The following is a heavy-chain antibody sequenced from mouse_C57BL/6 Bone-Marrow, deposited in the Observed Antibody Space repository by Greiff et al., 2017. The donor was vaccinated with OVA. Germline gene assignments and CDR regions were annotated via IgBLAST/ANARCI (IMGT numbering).Heavy chain of an antibody. CDR2: IYPGNSDT. V-gene: IGHV1-5*01. CDR3: TRGGTPSYYGLAY. J-gene: IGHJ3*01. Sequence: VQLQQSGTVLARPGASVKMSCKTSGYTFTSYWMHWVKQRPGQGLEWIGAIYPGNSDTSYNQKFKGKAKLTAVTSASTAYMELSSLTNEDSAVDYCTRGGTPSYYGLAYWGQGTLVTVSA. D-gene: IGHD2-1*01. CDR1: GYTFTSYW.